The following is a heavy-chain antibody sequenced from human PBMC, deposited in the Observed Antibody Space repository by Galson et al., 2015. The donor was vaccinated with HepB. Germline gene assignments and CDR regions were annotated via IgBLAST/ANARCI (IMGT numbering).Heavy chain of an antibody. CDR1: GFTFSSYW. CDR2: IKSDGSST. V-gene: IGHV3-74*01. Sequence: SLRLSCAVSGFTFSSYWMHWVRQAPGKGLVWVSRIKSDGSSTSYADSVTGRFTISRDNAKNTLYLQMNSLRAEDTAVYYCARDRGELLWFGEADPDAFDIWGQGTMVTVSS. D-gene: IGHD3-10*01. CDR3: ARDRGELLWFGEADPDAFDI. J-gene: IGHJ3*02.